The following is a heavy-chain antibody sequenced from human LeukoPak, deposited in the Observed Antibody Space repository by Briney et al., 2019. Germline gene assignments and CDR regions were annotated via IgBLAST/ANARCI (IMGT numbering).Heavy chain of an antibody. V-gene: IGHV4-34*01. J-gene: IGHJ4*02. Sequence: KPSETLSLTCAVYGGSFSGYYWSWIRQPPGKGLEWIGEINHSGSTNYNPSLKSRVTISVDTSKNQFSLKLSSVTAADTAVYYCAARIAAAGENTGEFDYWGQGTLVTVSS. CDR3: AARIAAAGENTGEFDY. CDR1: GGSFSGYY. CDR2: INHSGST. D-gene: IGHD6-13*01.